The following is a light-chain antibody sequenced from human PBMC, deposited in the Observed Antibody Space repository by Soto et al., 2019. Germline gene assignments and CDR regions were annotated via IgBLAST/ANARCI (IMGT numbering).Light chain of an antibody. J-gene: IGKJ2*01. V-gene: IGKV3-15*01. Sequence: EIVMTQSPATLSVSPGERATLSCRASQSVSSNLAWYLQKPGQAPRLLIYGASTRATGIPARFSGSGSGTEFTLTISSLQSEDFAVYYCQQYNKWPDTFGQGTKLEIK. CDR2: GAS. CDR1: QSVSSN. CDR3: QQYNKWPDT.